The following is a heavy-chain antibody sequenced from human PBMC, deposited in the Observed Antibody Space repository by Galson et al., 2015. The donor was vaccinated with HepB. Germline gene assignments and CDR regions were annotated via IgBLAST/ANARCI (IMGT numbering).Heavy chain of an antibody. CDR3: ARQASGYYSSSSGWYYFDY. J-gene: IGHJ4*02. D-gene: IGHD3-3*01. CDR1: GYSFTSYW. CDR2: IYPGDSDT. V-gene: IGHV5-51*01. Sequence: QSGAEVKKPGESLKISCKGSGYSFTSYWIGWVRQMPGKGLEWMGIIYPGDSDTRYSPSFQGQVTISADKSISTAYLQWSSLKASDTAMYYCARQASGYYSSSSGWYYFDYWGQGTLVTVSS.